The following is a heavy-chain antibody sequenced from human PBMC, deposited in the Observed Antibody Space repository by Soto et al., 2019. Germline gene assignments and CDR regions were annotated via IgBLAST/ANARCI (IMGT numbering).Heavy chain of an antibody. V-gene: IGHV4-61*01. J-gene: IGHJ6*02. Sequence: QVQLQESGPGLVKPSETLSLTCTVSGGSVSSGSYYWSWIRQPPGKGLEWIGYIYYSGSTNYNPFLKSRVTISVDTSKNQFSLKLSSVTAADTAVYYCAIDSHCSSTCCYTRYYYYGMDVWGQGTTVTVSS. D-gene: IGHD2-2*02. CDR2: IYYSGST. CDR1: GGSVSSGSYY. CDR3: AIDSHCSSTCCYTRYYYYGMDV.